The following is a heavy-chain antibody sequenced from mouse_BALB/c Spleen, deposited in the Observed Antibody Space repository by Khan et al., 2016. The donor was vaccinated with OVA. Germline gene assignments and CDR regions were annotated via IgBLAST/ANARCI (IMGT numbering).Heavy chain of an antibody. CDR2: MSSGGST. J-gene: IGHJ2*01. D-gene: IGHD1-1*01. CDR3: ASVYGSSCVDY. V-gene: IGHV5-6-5*01. Sequence: EVELVESGGGLVKPGGSLKLSCAASGFTFSSYAMSWVRQTPEKRLEWVASMSSGGSTYYPDSVKGRFTISRDNARNILYLQMRRLRSEYTAMYYCASVYGSSCVDYLRQRTTLTASS. CDR1: GFTFSSYA.